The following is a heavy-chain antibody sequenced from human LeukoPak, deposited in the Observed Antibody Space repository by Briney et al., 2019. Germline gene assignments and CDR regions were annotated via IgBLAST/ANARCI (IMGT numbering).Heavy chain of an antibody. CDR1: GFTFSSYL. CDR3: ARAQGYCSSTSCYQNPYYYMDV. CDR2: INSDGSST. J-gene: IGHJ6*03. D-gene: IGHD2-2*01. Sequence: GGSLRLSCAASGFTFSSYLKHWVRQAPGKGLVWVSRINSDGSSTSYADSVKGRFTISRDNAKNTLYLQMNSLRAEDTAVYYCARAQGYCSSTSCYQNPYYYMDVWGKGTTVTVSS. V-gene: IGHV3-74*01.